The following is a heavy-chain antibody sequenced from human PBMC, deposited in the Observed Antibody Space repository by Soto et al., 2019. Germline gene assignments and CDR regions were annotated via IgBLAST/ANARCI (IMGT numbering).Heavy chain of an antibody. Sequence: QVQLVQSGAEVKKPGSSVKVSCKASGGTFSSYAISWGRQAPGQGLEWMGGIIPIFGTANYAQKFQGRVTITADESTITDYMELSSLRSEDTAVYYCAIDYYDSSGYYYPNFDYWGQGTLVTVSS. J-gene: IGHJ4*02. V-gene: IGHV1-69*01. CDR1: GGTFSSYA. D-gene: IGHD3-22*01. CDR3: AIDYYDSSGYYYPNFDY. CDR2: IIPIFGTA.